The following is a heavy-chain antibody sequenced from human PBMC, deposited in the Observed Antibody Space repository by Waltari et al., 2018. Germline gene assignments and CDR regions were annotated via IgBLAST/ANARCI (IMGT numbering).Heavy chain of an antibody. V-gene: IGHV3-21*06. CDR2: ISSSGTFT. CDR1: GFTFSSYS. Sequence: QLVESGGGLAEPGGSLRLSCAASGFTFSSYSINWFRQAPVKGLEWVSSISSSGTFTYYSDSLTGRFSIARDNAKNLVYLQMNNLTAADTAVYYCSREPGGGVLGYYYGMDIWGQGTTVTVSS. CDR3: SREPGGGVLGYYYGMDI. J-gene: IGHJ6*02. D-gene: IGHD2-15*01.